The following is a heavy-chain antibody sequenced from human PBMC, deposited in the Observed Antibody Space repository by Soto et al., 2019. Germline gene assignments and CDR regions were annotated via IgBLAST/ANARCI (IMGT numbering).Heavy chain of an antibody. Sequence: EVQLVESGGGLGQPGGSLRLSCAASGFTFSSYWMSWVRQAPGKGPEGVANIKQDGSERNYVDSVKGRFTISRDNAKNSLYLQMNSLRAEDTAVYYCARYSSTWGWFDPWGQGTRVTVSS. V-gene: IGHV3-7*01. CDR1: GFTFSSYW. D-gene: IGHD6-19*01. J-gene: IGHJ5*02. CDR2: IKQDGSER. CDR3: ARYSSTWGWFDP.